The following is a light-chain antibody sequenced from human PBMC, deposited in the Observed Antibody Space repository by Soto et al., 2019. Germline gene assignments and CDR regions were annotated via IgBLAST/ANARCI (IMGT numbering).Light chain of an antibody. CDR1: QTISTY. CDR2: DAS. V-gene: IGKV1-39*01. CDR3: QQRYSTPRP. J-gene: IGKJ4*01. Sequence: DIQMTQSPSSLSASLGDRVTITCRASQTISTYLNCYQQRPGKAPKPQIYDASILQNAVPSRFSGSGSGTDFTLTITSLQPEDFATYYCQQRYSTPRPVGGGNRVE.